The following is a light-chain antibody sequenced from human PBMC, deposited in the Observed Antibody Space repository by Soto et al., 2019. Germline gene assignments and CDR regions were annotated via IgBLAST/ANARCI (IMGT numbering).Light chain of an antibody. CDR1: HSVSSSS. V-gene: IGKV3-20*01. CDR3: QEYGSSGR. Sequence: ALTPSPGTLSLARGERATLSCRASHSVSSSSLAWYQQKPAQPPRLLIYGASSRATGIPDRFSGSGAATDFTLTNSRLEPEDFAVYYCQEYGSSGRFGQGTKV. CDR2: GAS. J-gene: IGKJ1*01.